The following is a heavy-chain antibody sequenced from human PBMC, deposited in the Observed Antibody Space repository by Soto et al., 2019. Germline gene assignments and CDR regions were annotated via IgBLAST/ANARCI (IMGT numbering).Heavy chain of an antibody. Sequence: SGGSLRLSCAVAGCAFSGHARSWVRQAPGKGLECVSSITGSGDSTYYADSVKGRFTISRDKSKSTLYLQMNSLRAEDTAVYYCAKDLQFSGWLSAQTFDYWGQGTQVTVSS. CDR3: AKDLQFSGWLSAQTFDY. J-gene: IGHJ4*02. V-gene: IGHV3-23*01. CDR1: GCAFSGHA. CDR2: ITGSGDST. D-gene: IGHD6-19*01.